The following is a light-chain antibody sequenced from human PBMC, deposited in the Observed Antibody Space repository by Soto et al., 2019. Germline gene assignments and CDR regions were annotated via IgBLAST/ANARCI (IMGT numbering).Light chain of an antibody. CDR3: QSYDSSLSGGV. J-gene: IGLJ3*02. Sequence: QAVVTQPPSVSGAPGQRVTISCTGSSSNIGAGYDVHWYQQLPGTAPKLLIYGNSNRPSGVPDRFSGSKSGTSAYLAITGLQAEDEADYYCQSYDSSLSGGVFGGGTQLTVL. V-gene: IGLV1-40*01. CDR1: SSNIGAGYD. CDR2: GNS.